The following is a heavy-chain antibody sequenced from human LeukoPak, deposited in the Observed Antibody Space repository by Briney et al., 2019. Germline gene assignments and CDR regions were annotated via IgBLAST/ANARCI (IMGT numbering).Heavy chain of an antibody. J-gene: IGHJ3*02. D-gene: IGHD3-22*01. CDR2: INPSGGST. Sequence: ASVTVSCKASGYTFTSYYMHWVRQAPGQGLEWMGIINPSGGSTSYAQKFQGRVTMTTDTSTSTAYMELRSLRSDDTAVYYCARPDSSGYRDIDAFDIWGQGTMVTVSS. V-gene: IGHV1-46*01. CDR3: ARPDSSGYRDIDAFDI. CDR1: GYTFTSYY.